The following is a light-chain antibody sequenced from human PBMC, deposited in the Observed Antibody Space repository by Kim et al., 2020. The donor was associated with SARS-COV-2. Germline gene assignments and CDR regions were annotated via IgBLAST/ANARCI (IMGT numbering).Light chain of an antibody. Sequence: SLSPGERATLSCGASQSVSSYLAWYQHKPGQAPRLLIYDASNRATGIPARFSGSGSGTDFTLTISSLEPEDFAVYYCQQRGTWPHTFGQGTKLEI. CDR3: QQRGTWPHT. V-gene: IGKV3-11*01. J-gene: IGKJ2*01. CDR1: QSVSSY. CDR2: DAS.